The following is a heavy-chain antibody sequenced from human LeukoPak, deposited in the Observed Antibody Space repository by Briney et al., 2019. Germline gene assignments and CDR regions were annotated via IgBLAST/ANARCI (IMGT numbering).Heavy chain of an antibody. CDR1: GYTFTSYG. V-gene: IGHV1-18*01. CDR3: AREGITMVRGVRSWFDP. D-gene: IGHD3-10*01. Sequence: ASVKVSCKASGYTFTSYGISWVRQAPGQGLEWMGWISAYNGNTNYAQKLQGRVTMTTDTSTSTAYMELRSLRSDDTAVYYCAREGITMVRGVRSWFDPWGQGTLVTVSS. CDR2: ISAYNGNT. J-gene: IGHJ5*02.